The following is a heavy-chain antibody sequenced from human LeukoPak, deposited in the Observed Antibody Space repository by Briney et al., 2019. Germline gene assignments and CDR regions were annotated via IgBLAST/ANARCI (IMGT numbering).Heavy chain of an antibody. CDR3: ARDSSSWYTGGDLDY. D-gene: IGHD6-13*01. CDR1: GYTFTSYA. J-gene: IGHJ4*02. Sequence: ASVKVSCKASGYTFTSYAMHWVRQAPGQRLEWMGWINAGNGNTKYSQEFQGRVTITRDTSASTAYMELSSLRSEDMAVHYCARDSSSWYTGGDLDYWGQGTLVTVSS. V-gene: IGHV1-3*03. CDR2: INAGNGNT.